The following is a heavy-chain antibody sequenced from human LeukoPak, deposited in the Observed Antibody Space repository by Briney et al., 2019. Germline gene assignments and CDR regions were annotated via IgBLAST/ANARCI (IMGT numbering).Heavy chain of an antibody. J-gene: IGHJ6*02. D-gene: IGHD3-9*01. CDR1: GFTFSSYW. CDR3: ARDRVDYDILTGSYGMDV. Sequence: GGSLRLSCAASGFTFSSYWMHWVRQAPGKGLVWVSRINSDGSSTSYADSVKGRFTISRDNPKNTLYLQMNSLRAEDTAVYYCARDRVDYDILTGSYGMDVWGQGTTVTVSS. CDR2: INSDGSST. V-gene: IGHV3-74*01.